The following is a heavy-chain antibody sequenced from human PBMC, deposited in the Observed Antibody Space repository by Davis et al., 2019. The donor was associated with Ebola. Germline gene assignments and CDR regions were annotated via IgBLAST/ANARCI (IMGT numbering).Heavy chain of an antibody. J-gene: IGHJ4*02. CDR1: GYTFTSYY. CDR3: ARGRTEMGTDWFFDY. CDR2: INPSGGST. D-gene: IGHD5-24*01. Sequence: AASVKVSCKASGYTFTSYYMHWVRQAPGQGLEWMGIINPSGGSTSYAQKFQGRVAMTRDTSTSTVYMELSSLGSADTAVYYCARGRTEMGTDWFFDYWGQGALVTVSS. V-gene: IGHV1-46*01.